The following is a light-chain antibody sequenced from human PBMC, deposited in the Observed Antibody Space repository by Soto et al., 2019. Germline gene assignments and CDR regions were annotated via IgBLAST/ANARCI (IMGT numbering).Light chain of an antibody. CDR2: KAS. CDR1: QSISTW. V-gene: IGKV1-5*03. J-gene: IGKJ4*01. Sequence: DIQMTQSPSTLSASVGDRVTITCRASQSISTWLAWYQQKPGKAPKLLIYKASSLESGVPSRFSGSGSGTEFTLTISSLQPDDFAAYYCQKYNTYPLTFGGGTTVEIK. CDR3: QKYNTYPLT.